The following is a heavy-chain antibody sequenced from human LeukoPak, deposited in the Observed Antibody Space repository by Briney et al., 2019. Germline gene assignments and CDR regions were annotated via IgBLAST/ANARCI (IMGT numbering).Heavy chain of an antibody. D-gene: IGHD3-22*01. V-gene: IGHV4-39*01. Sequence: SETLSLTCTVSSGSISSSIYYWVWIRQPPGEGLEWIGTIYYTGSTYYNPSLKSRHTISVDTSQDQFSLNLRSVTAADTAVYYCAKITPNFYDSSGYYAPFASWGQGTLVTVSS. CDR1: SGSISSSIYY. CDR2: IYYTGST. J-gene: IGHJ4*02. CDR3: AKITPNFYDSSGYYAPFAS.